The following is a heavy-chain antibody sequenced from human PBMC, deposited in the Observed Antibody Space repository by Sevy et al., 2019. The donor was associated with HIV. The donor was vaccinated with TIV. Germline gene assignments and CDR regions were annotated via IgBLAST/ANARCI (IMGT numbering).Heavy chain of an antibody. J-gene: IGHJ3*02. Sequence: GGSLRLSCAASGFTFSSYAMHWVRQAPGKGLEWVAVISYDGSNKYYADSVKGRFTISRDNSKNTLYLKMNSLRAEDTAVYYCARSLLPTAPSITIFGVVESDAFDIWGQGTMVTVSS. V-gene: IGHV3-30-3*01. D-gene: IGHD3-3*01. CDR2: ISYDGSNK. CDR3: ARSLLPTAPSITIFGVVESDAFDI. CDR1: GFTFSSYA.